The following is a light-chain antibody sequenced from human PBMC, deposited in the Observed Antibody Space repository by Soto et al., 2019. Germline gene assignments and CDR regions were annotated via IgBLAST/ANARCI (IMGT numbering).Light chain of an antibody. Sequence: EIVLTQSPGTLSLSPGERATLSCRASQSVSSSYLAWYQQKPGQAPRLLIYGASSRATGIPDRFSGSGSGTDFTLTISRLEPEDFAVYYCQQYGRSPPIPFGQGTRLAIK. CDR1: QSVSSSY. CDR2: GAS. CDR3: QQYGRSPPIP. J-gene: IGKJ5*01. V-gene: IGKV3-20*01.